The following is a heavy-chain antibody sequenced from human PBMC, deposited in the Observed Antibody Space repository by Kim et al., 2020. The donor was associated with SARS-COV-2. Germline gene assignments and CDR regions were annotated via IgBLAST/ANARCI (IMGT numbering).Heavy chain of an antibody. V-gene: IGHV1-3*01. Sequence: ASVTVSCKASGYTFTSYAMHWVRQAPGQRLEWMGWINAGNGNTKYSQKFQGRVTITRDTSASTAYMELSSLRSEDTAVYYCERGKYCSSTRCYAYYYGMDVWGQGTTVTVSS. CDR3: ERGKYCSSTRCYAYYYGMDV. CDR2: INAGNGNT. J-gene: IGHJ6*02. CDR1: GYTFTSYA. D-gene: IGHD2-2*01.